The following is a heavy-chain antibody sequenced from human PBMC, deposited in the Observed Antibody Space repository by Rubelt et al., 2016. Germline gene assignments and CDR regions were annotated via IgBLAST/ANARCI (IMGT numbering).Heavy chain of an antibody. V-gene: IGHV3-23*01. CDR2: ITGSGGDI. J-gene: IGHJ4*02. CDR1: GFSFSNYA. D-gene: IGHD3-22*01. CDR3: TTALSYYDRSGPIDY. Sequence: EVQLLESGGGLVQPGGSLRLSCVASGFSFSNYALSWVRQAPGRGLEWVSSITGSGGDIYYVDSVKGRFTISRDNSKKTVYLQMNSRRAEDTAVYFCTTALSYYDRSGPIDYWGQGTLVTVSS.